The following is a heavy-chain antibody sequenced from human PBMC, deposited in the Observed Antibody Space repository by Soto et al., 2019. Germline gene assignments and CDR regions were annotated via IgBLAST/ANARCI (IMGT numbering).Heavy chain of an antibody. V-gene: IGHV4-34*01. CDR2: INHSGST. J-gene: IGHJ4*02. CDR3: ARGDYGDYVLGFDY. D-gene: IGHD4-17*01. Sequence: PSETMSLTCAVYGGNFSGYYWSWIRQNPGKGLEWIGEINHSGSTNYNPSLKSRVTISVDTSKNQFSLKLSSVTAADTAVYYCARGDYGDYVLGFDYWGQGTLVTVSS. CDR1: GGNFSGYY.